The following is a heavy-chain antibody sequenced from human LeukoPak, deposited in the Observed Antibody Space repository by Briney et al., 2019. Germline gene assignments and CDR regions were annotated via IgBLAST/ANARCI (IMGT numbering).Heavy chain of an antibody. CDR3: ARGLYCTNGVCSTHWFDP. CDR2: IYHSGST. CDR1: GGSISSGGYS. D-gene: IGHD2-8*01. V-gene: IGHV4-30-2*01. Sequence: SETLSLTCAVSGGSISSGGYSWSWIRQPPGKGLEWIGYIYHSGSTYYNPSLKSRVTISVDRSKNQFSLKLSSVTAADTAVYYCARGLYCTNGVCSTHWFDPWGQGTLVTVSS. J-gene: IGHJ5*02.